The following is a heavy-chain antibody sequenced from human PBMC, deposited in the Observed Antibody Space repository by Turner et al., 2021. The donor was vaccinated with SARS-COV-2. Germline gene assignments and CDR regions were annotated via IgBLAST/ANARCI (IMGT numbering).Heavy chain of an antibody. Sequence: QLQLQESGPGLVKLSATLSLTCTVSGGSISSSSYYWGWIRQPSGKGLEWIGSIYYSGSTYYNPSLKSRVTISVDTSKNQFSLKLSSVTAADTAVYYCAGEVVVLTTTHYGMDVWGQGTTVTVS. V-gene: IGHV4-39*01. CDR1: GGSISSSSYY. CDR3: AGEVVVLTTTHYGMDV. J-gene: IGHJ6*02. CDR2: IYYSGST. D-gene: IGHD1-26*01.